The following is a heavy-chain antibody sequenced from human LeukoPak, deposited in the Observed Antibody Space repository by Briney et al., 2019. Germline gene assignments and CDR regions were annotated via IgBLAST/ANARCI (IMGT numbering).Heavy chain of an antibody. CDR3: ARDPGYSSPRGDY. J-gene: IGHJ4*02. Sequence: ASVKDSCKASGYTFTDYFMHWVRQAPGQGLEWMGWINPNSGGTHYAQKFQGRVTMTRDTSINTAYMELSRLRSDDTAVYYCARDPGYSSPRGDYWGQGTLVTVSS. CDR2: INPNSGGT. V-gene: IGHV1-2*02. CDR1: GYTFTDYF. D-gene: IGHD5-18*01.